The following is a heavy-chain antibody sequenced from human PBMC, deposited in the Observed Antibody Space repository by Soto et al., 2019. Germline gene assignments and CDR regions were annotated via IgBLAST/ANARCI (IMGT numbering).Heavy chain of an antibody. D-gene: IGHD6-19*01. CDR2: ISASGDRT. Sequence: DVQLLESGGGLAQPGGSLRISCLASGFTFSSYAMDWVRQTPGKGLESISSISASGDRTYYADSVKGRCTIYRDNSKNLLFLQMKNLRAEDTAVYYCSKRLASSDYYWYGLDVWGQGAAVTVSS. CDR1: GFTFSSYA. V-gene: IGHV3-23*01. J-gene: IGHJ6*02. CDR3: SKRLASSDYYWYGLDV.